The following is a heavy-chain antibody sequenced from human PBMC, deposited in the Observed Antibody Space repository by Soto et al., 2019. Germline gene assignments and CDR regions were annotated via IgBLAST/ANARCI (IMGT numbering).Heavy chain of an antibody. J-gene: IGHJ4*02. CDR3: ARVFGRFGELSLFDY. CDR1: GGTFSSYA. V-gene: IGHV1-69*13. CDR2: IIPIFGTA. D-gene: IGHD3-10*01. Sequence: SVKVSCKASGGTFSSYAISWVRQAPGQGLEWMGGIIPIFGTANYAQKFQGRVTITADESTSTAYMELSSLRSEDTAVYYCARVFGRFGELSLFDYWGQGTLVTVSS.